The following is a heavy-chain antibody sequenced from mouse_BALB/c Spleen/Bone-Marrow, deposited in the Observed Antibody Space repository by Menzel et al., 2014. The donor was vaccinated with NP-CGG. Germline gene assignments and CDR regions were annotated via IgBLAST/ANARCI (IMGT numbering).Heavy chain of an antibody. D-gene: IGHD1-2*01. V-gene: IGHV14-3*02. CDR2: IDPANGDT. CDR3: ARDYGPFDY. Sequence: EVQGVESGAELVKPGASVKLSCTASGLNIKDIYMHWVKQRPEQGLEWIGRIDPANGDTKYDPKFQGKATITADTSSNTAYLQLSSLTSEDTAVYYCARDYGPFDYWGQGTTLTVSS. J-gene: IGHJ2*01. CDR1: GLNIKDIY.